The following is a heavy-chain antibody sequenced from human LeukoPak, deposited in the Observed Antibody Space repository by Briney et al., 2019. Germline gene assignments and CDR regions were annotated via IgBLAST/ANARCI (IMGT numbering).Heavy chain of an antibody. CDR3: ARRLYIVRGAFDI. D-gene: IGHD2/OR15-2a*01. J-gene: IGHJ3*02. Sequence: GGSLRLSCAASGFTFSDYNMRWIRQAPGKGLEWVSSISRSGSTKYYADSVKGRFTISRDNSKNTVHLQMNNLRAEDTAMYFCARRLYIVRGAFDIWGQGTMVTVSS. CDR1: GFTFSDYN. CDR2: ISRSGSTK. V-gene: IGHV3-11*01.